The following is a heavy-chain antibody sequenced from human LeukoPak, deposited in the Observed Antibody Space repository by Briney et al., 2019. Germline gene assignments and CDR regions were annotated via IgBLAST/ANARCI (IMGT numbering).Heavy chain of an antibody. V-gene: IGHV3-21*01. D-gene: IGHD3-3*01. CDR1: GFTFSSYS. CDR2: ISSSSSYI. CDR3: ARDHYDFWSGYYGDAFDI. Sequence: GGSLRLSCAASGFTFSSYSMNWVRQAPGKGLEWVSSISSSSSYIYYADSVKGRFTISRDNAKNSLYLQMNSLRAEDTAVYYCARDHYDFWSGYYGDAFDIWGRGTMVTVSS. J-gene: IGHJ3*02.